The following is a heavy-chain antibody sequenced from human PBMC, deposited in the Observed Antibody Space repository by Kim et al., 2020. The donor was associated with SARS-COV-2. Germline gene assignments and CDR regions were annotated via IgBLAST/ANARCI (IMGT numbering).Heavy chain of an antibody. V-gene: IGHV3-21*01. CDR1: GFTFSSYS. CDR3: ARDRSIYPDYYYYGMDV. Sequence: GGSLRLSCAASGFTFSSYSMNWVRQAPGKGLEWVSSISSSSSYIYYADSVKGRFTISRDNAKNSLYLQMNSLRAEDTAVYYCARDRSIYPDYYYYGMDVWGQGTTVTVSS. CDR2: ISSSSSYI. J-gene: IGHJ6*02.